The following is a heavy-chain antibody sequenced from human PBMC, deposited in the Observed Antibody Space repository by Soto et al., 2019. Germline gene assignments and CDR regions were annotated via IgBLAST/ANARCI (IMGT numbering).Heavy chain of an antibody. J-gene: IGHJ4*02. Sequence: ASVKVSCKASGYTFTGYYMHWVRQAPGQGLEWMGWINPNSGGTNYAQKFQGRVTMTRDTSISTAYMELSRLRSDDTAVYYCARDLVGYSYGPTFDYWGQGTLDTVSS. V-gene: IGHV1-2*02. CDR2: INPNSGGT. CDR3: ARDLVGYSYGPTFDY. D-gene: IGHD5-18*01. CDR1: GYTFTGYY.